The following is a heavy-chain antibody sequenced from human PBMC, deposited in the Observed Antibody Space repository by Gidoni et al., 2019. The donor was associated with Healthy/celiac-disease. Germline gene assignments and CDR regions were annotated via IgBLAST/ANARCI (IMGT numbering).Heavy chain of an antibody. V-gene: IGHV3-23*01. Sequence: EVQLLESGGGLVQPGGSLRLSCAASGFTFISYAMSWVRQAPGKGLEWVSAISGSGGSTYYADSVKGRFTIARDNSKNTLYLQMNSLRAEDTAVYYCATQATIVATIATYYYYGMDVWGQGTTVTVSS. CDR3: ATQATIVATIATYYYYGMDV. CDR2: ISGSGGST. D-gene: IGHD5-12*01. J-gene: IGHJ6*02. CDR1: GFTFISYA.